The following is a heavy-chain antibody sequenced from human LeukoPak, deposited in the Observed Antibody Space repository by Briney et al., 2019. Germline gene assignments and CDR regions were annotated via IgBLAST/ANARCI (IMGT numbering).Heavy chain of an antibody. J-gene: IGHJ4*02. CDR2: IYYSGST. CDR3: ARGKYYKF. Sequence: MTSETLSLTCTVSGGSISSYYWSWIRQPPGKGLEWIGYIYYSGSTNYNPSLKSRVTISVDTSKNQFSLKLSSVTAADTAVYYCARGKYYKFWGQGTLVTVSS. V-gene: IGHV4-59*12. D-gene: IGHD2/OR15-2a*01. CDR1: GGSISSYY.